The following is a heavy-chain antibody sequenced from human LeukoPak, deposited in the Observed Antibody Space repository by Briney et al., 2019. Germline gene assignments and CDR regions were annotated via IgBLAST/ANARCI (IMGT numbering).Heavy chain of an antibody. V-gene: IGHV3-23*01. CDR1: GFTFSSYA. CDR2: ISDNGGGR. Sequence: GGSLRLSCAASGFTFSSYAMIWVRQAPGRGLEWVSGISDNGGGRYYADSVKGRFTISRDNSKNMLYLQMNSLRAEDTAVYYCAKESGALGAPLYDYWGRGILVTASS. CDR3: AKESGALGAPLYDY. D-gene: IGHD4/OR15-4a*01. J-gene: IGHJ4*02.